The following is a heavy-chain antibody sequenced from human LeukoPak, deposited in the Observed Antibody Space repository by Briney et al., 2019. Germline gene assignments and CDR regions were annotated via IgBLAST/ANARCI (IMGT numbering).Heavy chain of an antibody. D-gene: IGHD1-26*01. CDR1: GFTFSSYS. Sequence: PGGSLRLSCAASGFTFSSYSMHWVRQAPGKGLEWVAVISSDGSNKYDADSVKGRFTISRDNSKNTLYMQMNSLRIEDTAVYYCARGGSYQWELTPLQYWGQGTLVTVSS. J-gene: IGHJ1*01. CDR3: ARGGSYQWELTPLQY. V-gene: IGHV3-30*04. CDR2: ISSDGSNK.